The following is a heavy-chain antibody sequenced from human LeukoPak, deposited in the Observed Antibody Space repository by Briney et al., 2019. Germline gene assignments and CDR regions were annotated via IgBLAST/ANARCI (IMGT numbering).Heavy chain of an antibody. CDR2: ISYDGSNK. D-gene: IGHD1-26*01. Sequence: PGGSLRLSCAASGFTFSSYAMHWVRQAPGKGLEWVAVISYDGSNKYYADSVKGRFTISRDNSKNTLYLQMNSLRAEDTAVYYCARAWELLIVRAFDIWGQGTLVTVSS. CDR3: ARAWELLIVRAFDI. V-gene: IGHV3-30-3*01. CDR1: GFTFSSYA. J-gene: IGHJ4*02.